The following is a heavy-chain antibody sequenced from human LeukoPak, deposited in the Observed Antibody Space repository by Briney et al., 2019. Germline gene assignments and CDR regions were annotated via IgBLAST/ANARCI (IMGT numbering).Heavy chain of an antibody. Sequence: PGGSLRLSCAASGFTFRSYAMHWVRQAPGKGVVGVSRVKSDGSSTTYADSVKGRFTISRDNARNTLYLQMKGLRAEATAVYYCARDGFLGPVTAYLDYWGQGTPVTVSS. V-gene: IGHV3-74*01. CDR3: ARDGFLGPVTAYLDY. D-gene: IGHD2-21*02. J-gene: IGHJ4*02. CDR2: VKSDGSST. CDR1: GFTFRSYA.